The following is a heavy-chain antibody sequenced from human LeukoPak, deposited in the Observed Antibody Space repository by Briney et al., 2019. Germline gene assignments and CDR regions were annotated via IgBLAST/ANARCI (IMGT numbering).Heavy chain of an antibody. Sequence: ASVKVSCKASGYTFTSYYIHWVRQAPGQGLEWMGIINPSGGSTTYAQKFQGRVTITADKSTSTAYMELSSLRSEDTAVYYCASLFRGSGYDRKYYFDYWGQGTLVTVSS. CDR2: INPSGGST. J-gene: IGHJ4*02. V-gene: IGHV1-46*01. CDR1: GYTFTSYY. D-gene: IGHD5-12*01. CDR3: ASLFRGSGYDRKYYFDY.